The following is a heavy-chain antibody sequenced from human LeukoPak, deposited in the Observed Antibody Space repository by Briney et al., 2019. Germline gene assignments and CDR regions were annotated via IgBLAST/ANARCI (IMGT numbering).Heavy chain of an antibody. CDR1: EFTFSSYA. CDR2: ISGTGSGT. D-gene: IGHD5-12*01. Sequence: GGSLRLSCAASEFTFSSYAMGWVRQAPGKGLEWVASISGTGSGTYYADSVKGRFTISRDNSKNEMYLQVNSLRAEDTAVYYCVKDFGNRVATVDCWGQGTLVTVSS. V-gene: IGHV3-23*01. J-gene: IGHJ4*02. CDR3: VKDFGNRVATVDC.